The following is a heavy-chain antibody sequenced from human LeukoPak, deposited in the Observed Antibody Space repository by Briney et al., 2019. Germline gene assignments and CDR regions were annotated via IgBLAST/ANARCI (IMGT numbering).Heavy chain of an antibody. CDR2: VSGHGGKT. CDR1: GFTFSSYA. V-gene: IGHV3-23*01. J-gene: IGHJ4*02. Sequence: GGSLRLSCAASGFTFSSYAMTWVRQAPGKGLEWVSAVSGHGGKTCYAESVKGRFTISRDNSNNILFLQMNSLRAEDTALYYCAKANSGTSYYFDYWGQGTLVTVSS. CDR3: AKANSGTSYYFDY. D-gene: IGHD3-10*01.